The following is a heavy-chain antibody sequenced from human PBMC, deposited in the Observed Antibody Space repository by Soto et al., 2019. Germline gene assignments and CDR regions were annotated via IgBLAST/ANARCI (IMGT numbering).Heavy chain of an antibody. Sequence: QVQLVQSGAEVKKPGASVKVSCQASGYTFTSYAMHWVRQAPGQMLEWMGWINPGNGDTKYSQTFQGRVTITRDTSASTAYMELSSLRSEDTAVFYCARGTFDYWGQGTLVTVSS. CDR2: INPGNGDT. CDR3: ARGTFDY. V-gene: IGHV1-3*01. D-gene: IGHD3-10*01. CDR1: GYTFTSYA. J-gene: IGHJ4*02.